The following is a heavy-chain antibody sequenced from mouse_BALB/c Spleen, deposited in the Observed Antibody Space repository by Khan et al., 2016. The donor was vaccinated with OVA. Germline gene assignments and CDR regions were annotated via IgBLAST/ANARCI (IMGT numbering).Heavy chain of an antibody. J-gene: IGHJ1*01. Sequence: EVQLQESGPGLVKPSQSLSLTCTVTGYSITSDYAWNWIRQFPGNKLEWMGYISYSGSTNYNPSLKSRISITRDTSRNQFFLQLNSVTTEDTATYYCARRDYYGHWYFDVWGAGTTVTVSS. CDR3: ARRDYYGHWYFDV. D-gene: IGHD1-1*01. V-gene: IGHV3-2*02. CDR2: ISYSGST. CDR1: GYSITSDYA.